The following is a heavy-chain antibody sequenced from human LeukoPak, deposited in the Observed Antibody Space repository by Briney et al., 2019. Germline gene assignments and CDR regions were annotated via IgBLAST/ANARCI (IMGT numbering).Heavy chain of an antibody. D-gene: IGHD3-22*01. Sequence: SETLSLTCTVSGGSISRYYWNWIRQPPGKGLEWIGYIYYSGTTNYNPSLKSRVTISVDTSKNQFSLKLSSVTAADTAVYYCARGHSYYDNSGYSGIDYWGQGTLITVSP. CDR2: IYYSGTT. V-gene: IGHV4-59*01. J-gene: IGHJ4*02. CDR3: ARGHSYYDNSGYSGIDY. CDR1: GGSISRYY.